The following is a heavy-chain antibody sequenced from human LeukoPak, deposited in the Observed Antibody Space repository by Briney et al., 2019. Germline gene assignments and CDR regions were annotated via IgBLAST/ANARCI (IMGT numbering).Heavy chain of an antibody. CDR3: ARDRVATVTTFGFVSDY. V-gene: IGHV3-20*04. D-gene: IGHD4-11*01. J-gene: IGHJ4*02. CDR2: INWNGGST. CDR1: GFTFDDYG. Sequence: GGSLRLSCAASGFTFDDYGMSWVRQAPGKGLEWVSGINWNGGSTGYADSVKGRFTISRDNAKNSLYLQMNSLRAEDTALYYCARDRVATVTTFGFVSDYWGQGTLVTVSS.